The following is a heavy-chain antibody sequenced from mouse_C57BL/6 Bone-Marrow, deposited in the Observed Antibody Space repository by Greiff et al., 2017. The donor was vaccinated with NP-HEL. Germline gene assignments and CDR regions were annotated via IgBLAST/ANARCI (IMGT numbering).Heavy chain of an antibody. D-gene: IGHD2-4*01. CDR3: ARWDYESWFAY. V-gene: IGHV1-50*01. J-gene: IGHJ3*01. CDR2: IDPSDSYT. Sequence: QVQLKQPGAELVKPGASVKLSCKASGYTFTSYWMQWVKQRPGQGLEWIGEIDPSDSYTNYNQKFKGKATLTVDTSSSTAYMQRSSLTSEDSAVYYCARWDYESWFAYWGQGTLVTVSA. CDR1: GYTFTSYW.